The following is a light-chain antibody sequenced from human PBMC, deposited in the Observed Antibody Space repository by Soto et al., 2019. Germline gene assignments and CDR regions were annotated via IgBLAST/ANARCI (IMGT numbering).Light chain of an antibody. CDR2: EVN. V-gene: IGLV2-23*02. Sequence: QSVRTQPASVSWSPGHSITISCTGTSSNVGSYKLVSWYQQHPGKAPKLMIFEVNKRPSGVSNRFSGSKSGNTASLTISGLKVEAEADYYCCSSGGSPTYVFGTGTKSPS. J-gene: IGLJ1*01. CDR1: SSNVGSYKL. CDR3: CSSGGSPTYV.